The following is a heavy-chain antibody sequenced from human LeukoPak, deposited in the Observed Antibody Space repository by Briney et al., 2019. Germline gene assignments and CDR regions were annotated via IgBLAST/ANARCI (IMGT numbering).Heavy chain of an antibody. V-gene: IGHV4-34*01. CDR1: GGSFSGYY. CDR3: ARRKLTTVTTGRYFDY. Sequence: SETLSLTCAVYGGSFSGYYWSWIRQPPGKGLEWIGEINHSGSTNYNPSLKSRVTISVDTSKNQFSLKLSSVTAADTAVYYCARRKLTTVTTGRYFDYWGQGTLVTVSS. CDR2: INHSGST. J-gene: IGHJ4*02. D-gene: IGHD4-17*01.